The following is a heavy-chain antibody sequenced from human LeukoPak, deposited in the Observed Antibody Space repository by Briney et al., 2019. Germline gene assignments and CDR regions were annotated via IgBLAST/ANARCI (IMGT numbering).Heavy chain of an antibody. V-gene: IGHV1-8*03. CDR1: GYTFTSYD. J-gene: IGHJ6*03. D-gene: IGHD3-16*02. CDR2: MNPNSGNT. Sequence: ASVKVSCKASGYTFTSYDINWVRQATGQGLEWMGWMNPNSGNTGYAQKFQGRVTITRNTSISTAYMELSSLRSEDTAVYYCARKSYDYVWGSYRYPVYYYYYMDVWGKGTTVTVSS. CDR3: ARKSYDYVWGSYRYPVYYYYYMDV.